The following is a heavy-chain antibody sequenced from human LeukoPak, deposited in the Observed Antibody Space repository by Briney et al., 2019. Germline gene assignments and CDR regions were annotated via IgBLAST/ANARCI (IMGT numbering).Heavy chain of an antibody. Sequence: ASVKVSCKVSGYTLTELSMHWVRQAPGKGLEWMGGFDPEDGETIYAQKFQGRVTMTEDTSTDTAYMELSSLRSEDTAVYYCATYLAKGSRDGYNYHYWGQGTLVTVSS. CDR1: GYTLTELS. J-gene: IGHJ4*02. D-gene: IGHD5-24*01. V-gene: IGHV1-24*01. CDR3: ATYLAKGSRDGYNYHY. CDR2: FDPEDGET.